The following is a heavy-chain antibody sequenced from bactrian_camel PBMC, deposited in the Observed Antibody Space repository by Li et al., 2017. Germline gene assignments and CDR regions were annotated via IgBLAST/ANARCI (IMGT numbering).Heavy chain of an antibody. D-gene: IGHD5*01. V-gene: IGHV3S60*01. CDR3: AATWQFACGLDVGYRY. CDR1: GLAFDDYA. CDR2: ISWSGGTT. J-gene: IGHJ4*01. Sequence: VQLVESGGGLVQPGGSLRLSCTASGLAFDDYAMGWFRQAPGKEREGVSCISWSGGTTYYADSVKGRFTISQDNAVNTVYLQMNSLNPEDTAMYYCAATWQFACGLDVGYRYWGEGTQVTVS.